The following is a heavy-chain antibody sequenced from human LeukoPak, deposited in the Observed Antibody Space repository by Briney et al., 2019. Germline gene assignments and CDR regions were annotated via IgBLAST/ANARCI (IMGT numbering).Heavy chain of an antibody. J-gene: IGHJ1*01. Sequence: ASVKVSCKASGYTFTSYDINWVRQATGQGLEWMGWMNPNSGNSGYAQKFQGRVTMTRSTSISTAYMELSSLRSEDTAVYYCARTNKGIFGVVTARRGYFQHWGQGTLVTVSS. V-gene: IGHV1-8*01. D-gene: IGHD3-3*01. CDR1: GYTFTSYD. CDR3: ARTNKGIFGVVTARRGYFQH. CDR2: MNPNSGNS.